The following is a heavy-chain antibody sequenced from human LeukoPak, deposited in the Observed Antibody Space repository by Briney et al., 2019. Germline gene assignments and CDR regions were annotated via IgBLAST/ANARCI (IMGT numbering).Heavy chain of an antibody. Sequence: GGSLRLSCAASGFTFSSYWMSWVRQAPGKGLEWVANIKQDGSEKYYVDSVKGRFTISRDNAKNSLYLQMNSLRAEDTAIYFCAREDDWNYEDYWGQGTLVTVSS. V-gene: IGHV3-7*01. J-gene: IGHJ4*02. CDR1: GFTFSSYW. CDR2: IKQDGSEK. D-gene: IGHD1-7*01. CDR3: AREDDWNYEDY.